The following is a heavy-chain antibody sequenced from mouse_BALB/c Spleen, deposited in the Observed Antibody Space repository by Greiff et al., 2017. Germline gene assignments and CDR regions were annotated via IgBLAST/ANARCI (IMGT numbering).Heavy chain of an antibody. Sequence: DVKLVESGGGLVKPGGSLKLSCAASGFTFSSYAMSWVRQSPEKRLEWVAEISSGGSYTYYPDTVTGRFTISRDNAKNTLYLEMSSLRSEDTAMYYCARDRDYYGSSSWFAYWGQGTLVTVSA. J-gene: IGHJ3*01. CDR3: ARDRDYYGSSSWFAY. V-gene: IGHV5-9-4*01. CDR2: ISSGGSYT. D-gene: IGHD1-1*01. CDR1: GFTFSSYA.